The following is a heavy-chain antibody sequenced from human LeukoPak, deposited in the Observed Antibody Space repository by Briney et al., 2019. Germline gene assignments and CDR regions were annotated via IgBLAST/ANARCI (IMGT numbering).Heavy chain of an antibody. J-gene: IGHJ6*02. CDR2: INHSGST. D-gene: IGHD1-26*01. V-gene: IGHV4-34*01. Sequence: NPSETLSLTCAVYGGSFSGYYWSWIRQPPGKGLEWIGEINHSGSTNYNPSLKSRVTISVDTSKNQFSLKLSSVTAADTAVYYCARAPWYRYGMDVWGQGTTVTVSS. CDR1: GGSFSGYY. CDR3: ARAPWYRYGMDV.